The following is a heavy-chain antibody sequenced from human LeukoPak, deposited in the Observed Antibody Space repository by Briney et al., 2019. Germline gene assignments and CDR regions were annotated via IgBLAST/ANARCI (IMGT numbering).Heavy chain of an antibody. V-gene: IGHV3-43*01. D-gene: IGHD3-10*01. CDR2: ISWDGGST. J-gene: IGHJ3*02. Sequence: PGGSLRLSCAASGFTFDDYTMHWVRQAPGKGLEWVSLISWDGGSTYYADSVKGRFTISRDNSKNSLYLQMNSLRTEDTALYYCAKDMPVGSGTYFDIWGQGTMVTVSS. CDR3: AKDMPVGSGTYFDI. CDR1: GFTFDDYT.